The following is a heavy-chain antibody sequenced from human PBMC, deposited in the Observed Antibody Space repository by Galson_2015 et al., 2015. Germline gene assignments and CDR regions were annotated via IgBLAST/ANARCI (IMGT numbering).Heavy chain of an antibody. CDR3: AKDRHMFGGVIVTPDY. J-gene: IGHJ4*02. CDR1: GFTFSSCG. D-gene: IGHD3-16*02. Sequence: SLRLSCAASGFTFSSCGMHWVRQAPGKGLEWVAVISYDGSNKYYADSVKGRFTISRDNSKNTLYLQMNSLRAEDTAVYYCAKDRHMFGGVIVTPDYWGQGTLVTVSS. V-gene: IGHV3-30*18. CDR2: ISYDGSNK.